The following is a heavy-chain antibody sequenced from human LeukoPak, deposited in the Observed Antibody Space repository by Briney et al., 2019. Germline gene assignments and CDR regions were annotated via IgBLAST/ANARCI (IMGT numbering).Heavy chain of an antibody. CDR3: ARDPSYGSGSYFDY. CDR2: IWYDGSNK. J-gene: IGHJ4*02. V-gene: IGHV3-33*01. CDR1: GFTFSSYG. Sequence: GGSLRLSCAASGFTFSSYGTHWVRQAPGKGLEWVAVIWYDGSNKYYADSVKGRFTISRDNSKNTLYLQMNSLRAEDTAVYYCARDPSYGSGSYFDYWGQGTLVTVSS. D-gene: IGHD3-10*01.